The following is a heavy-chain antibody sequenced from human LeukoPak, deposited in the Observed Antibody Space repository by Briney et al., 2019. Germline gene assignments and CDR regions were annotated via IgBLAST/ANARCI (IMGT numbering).Heavy chain of an antibody. V-gene: IGHV4-59*08. CDR3: ARQGSSNWYVDQ. CDR2: IYYSGST. Sequence: SETLSLTCTVSGGSITIYYWSWIRQPPGKGLEWIGNIYYSGSTNYNPSLKSRVTISIDTSKNQFSLKLSSVTAADTAVYYCARQGSSNWYVDQWGQGTLVTVSS. CDR1: GGSITIYY. J-gene: IGHJ5*02. D-gene: IGHD6-13*01.